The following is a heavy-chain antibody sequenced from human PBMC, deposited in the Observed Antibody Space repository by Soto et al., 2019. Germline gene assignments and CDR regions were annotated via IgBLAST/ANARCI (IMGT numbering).Heavy chain of an antibody. CDR1: GFTFSDYG. Sequence: QVQLVESGGGVVQPGRSLRLSCAASGFTFSDYGMHWVRQAPGKGLGWVSVISYDGINKYYADSVKGRFTISRDNSKNTLYLQMNSLRAEDMAVYYCAKSVYNWNDGFFDNWGQGTLVTVSS. V-gene: IGHV3-30*18. D-gene: IGHD1-1*01. J-gene: IGHJ4*02. CDR3: AKSVYNWNDGFFDN. CDR2: ISYDGINK.